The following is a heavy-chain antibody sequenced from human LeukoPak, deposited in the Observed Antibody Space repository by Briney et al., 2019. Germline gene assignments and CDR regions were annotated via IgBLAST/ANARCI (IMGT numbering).Heavy chain of an antibody. CDR3: ARGIASNWFDP. D-gene: IGHD2-21*01. V-gene: IGHV1-2*02. J-gene: IGHJ5*02. CDR2: INPNSGGT. Sequence: ASVTVSCKPSGYTFTDYYLHWVRQAPGQGLEWMGWINPNSGGTNYAQKFQDRVTMTRDTSISTAYMELRSLRSDDTAVYYCARGIASNWFDPWGQGTLVTVSS. CDR1: GYTFTDYY.